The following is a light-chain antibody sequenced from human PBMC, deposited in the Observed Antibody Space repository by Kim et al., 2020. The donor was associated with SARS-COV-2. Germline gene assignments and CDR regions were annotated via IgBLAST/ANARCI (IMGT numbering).Light chain of an antibody. Sequence: RGTSSCSGSSSSIGAGYAVHWYQQLPGTSPKRLIYANTNRPSGVPDRFSGSKSGTSASLAITGLQAEDEADYYCQSYDSSLSAWVFGGGTQLTVL. CDR3: QSYDSSLSAWV. CDR1: SSSIGAGYA. CDR2: ANT. J-gene: IGLJ3*02. V-gene: IGLV1-40*01.